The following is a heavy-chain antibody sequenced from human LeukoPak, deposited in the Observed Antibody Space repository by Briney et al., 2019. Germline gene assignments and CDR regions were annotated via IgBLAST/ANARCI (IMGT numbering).Heavy chain of an antibody. CDR2: INWNSVTI. V-gene: IGHV3-9*01. CDR3: AKGSDSGWYQDY. Sequence: QPGGSLRLSCAASGFTFDDYTMHWVRQAPGKGLEWVSGINWNSVTIAYADSVKGRFTISRDNAKNSLYLQINSLRAEDTALYYCAKGSDSGWYQDYWGQGNLVTVST. CDR1: GFTFDDYT. D-gene: IGHD6-19*01. J-gene: IGHJ4*02.